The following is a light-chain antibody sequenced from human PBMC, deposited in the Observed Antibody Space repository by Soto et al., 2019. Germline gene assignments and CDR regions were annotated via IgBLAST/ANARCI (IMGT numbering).Light chain of an antibody. CDR3: GTWDTTLSVML. CDR2: DTG. J-gene: IGLJ3*02. Sequence: QSVLTQPPSVSAAPGQNVAISCSGGSSNIENSFVSWYQHFPGTAPKLLIFDTGKRPSGIPDRFSGSKSGTTATLDITGLQTGDEADYYCGTWDTTLSVMLFGGGTKLTVL. CDR1: SSNIENSF. V-gene: IGLV1-51*01.